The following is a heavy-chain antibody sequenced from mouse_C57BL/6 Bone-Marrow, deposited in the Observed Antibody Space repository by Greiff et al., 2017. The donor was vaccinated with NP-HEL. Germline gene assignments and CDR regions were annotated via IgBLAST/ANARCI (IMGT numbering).Heavy chain of an antibody. CDR1: GFNIKNTY. Sequence: VQLQQSVAELVRPGASVKLSCTASGFNIKNTYMHWVKQRPEQGLEWIGRIDPANGNTKYAPKFQGKATITGDTSSNTAYLQLSSLTSEDTAIYYCARSTDYGSSYWYFDVWGTGTTVTVSS. D-gene: IGHD1-1*01. CDR2: IDPANGNT. CDR3: ARSTDYGSSYWYFDV. V-gene: IGHV14-3*01. J-gene: IGHJ1*03.